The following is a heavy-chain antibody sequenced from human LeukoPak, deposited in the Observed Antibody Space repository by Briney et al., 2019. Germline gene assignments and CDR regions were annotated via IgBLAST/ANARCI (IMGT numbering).Heavy chain of an antibody. CDR1: GGSISSYY. V-gene: IGHV4-59*12. Sequence: SSETLSLTCTASGGSISSYYWSWIRQPPGKGLEWIGYIYYSGSTNYNPSLKSRVTISVDTSKNQFSLKLSSVTAADTAVYYCARGNLKRYWFDPWGQGTLVTVSS. J-gene: IGHJ5*02. CDR2: IYYSGST. CDR3: ARGNLKRYWFDP.